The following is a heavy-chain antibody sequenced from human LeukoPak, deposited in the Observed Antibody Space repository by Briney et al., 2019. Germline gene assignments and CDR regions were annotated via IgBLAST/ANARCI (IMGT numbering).Heavy chain of an antibody. J-gene: IGHJ4*02. CDR3: ARMGGYSGYATH. CDR2: IYYSGST. D-gene: IGHD5-12*01. Sequence: SETLSLTCTVSGGSISSSSYYWGWIRQPPVKGLEWIGSIYYSGSTYYNPSLKSRVTISVDTPKNQFSLKLSSVTAADTAVYFCARMGGYSGYATHWGQGTLVTVSS. CDR1: GGSISSSSYY. V-gene: IGHV4-39*07.